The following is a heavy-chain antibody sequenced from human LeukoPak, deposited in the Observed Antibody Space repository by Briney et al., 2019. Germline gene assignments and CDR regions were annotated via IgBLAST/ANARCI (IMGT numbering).Heavy chain of an antibody. Sequence: SETLSLTCAVYGGSFSGYYWSWIRQPPGKGLEWIGEINHSGSTNYNPSLKSRVTISVDTSKNQFSLKLSSVTAADTAVYYCAREGLWPPLVDYWGQGTLVTVSS. V-gene: IGHV4-34*01. D-gene: IGHD5-24*01. CDR1: GGSFSGYY. CDR3: AREGLWPPLVDY. CDR2: INHSGST. J-gene: IGHJ4*02.